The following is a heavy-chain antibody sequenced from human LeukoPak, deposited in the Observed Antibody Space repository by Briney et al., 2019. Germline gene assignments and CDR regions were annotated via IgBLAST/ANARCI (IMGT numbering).Heavy chain of an antibody. CDR3: AFTTGNYYLDS. J-gene: IGHJ4*02. Sequence: SETPSLTCVVYGGSFSGYYWSWIRQPPGKGLEWIGEINHSGSTNYNPSLKSRVTVSVDTSKNQFSLKLSSVTAADTAVNYCAFTTGNYYLDSWGQGTLVTVSS. CDR2: INHSGST. V-gene: IGHV4-34*01. CDR1: GGSFSGYY. D-gene: IGHD1-26*01.